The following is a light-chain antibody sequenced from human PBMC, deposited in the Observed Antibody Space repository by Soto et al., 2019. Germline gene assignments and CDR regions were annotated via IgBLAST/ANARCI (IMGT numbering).Light chain of an antibody. CDR2: GAS. Sequence: EIVLTQSPGSLSLSPGQRATLSCRASQSVDTTFFAWYQKKPGQAPRLLIQGASKRATGIPDRFSGSGSGTDFTLTISSLEPEDFAVYYCQQRSNWPTFGGGTKVEIK. CDR1: QSVDTTF. CDR3: QQRSNWPT. V-gene: IGKV3D-20*02. J-gene: IGKJ4*01.